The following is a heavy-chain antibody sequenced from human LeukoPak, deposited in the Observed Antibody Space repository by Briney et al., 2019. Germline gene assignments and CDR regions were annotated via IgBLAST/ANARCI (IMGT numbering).Heavy chain of an antibody. D-gene: IGHD4-11*01. J-gene: IGHJ5*02. CDR2: INAGNGNT. CDR1: GYTFTSYA. CDR3: ARGLTVTVWFGP. V-gene: IGHV1-3*01. Sequence: ASVKVSCKASGYTFTSYAMHWVRQAPGQRLEWMGWINAGNGNTKYSQKFQGRVTITRDTSASTAYMELSSLRSEDTAVYYCARGLTVTVWFGPWGQGTLVTVSS.